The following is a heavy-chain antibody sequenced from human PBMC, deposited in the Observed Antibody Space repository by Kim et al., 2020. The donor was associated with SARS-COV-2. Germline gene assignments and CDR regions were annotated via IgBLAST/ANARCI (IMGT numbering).Heavy chain of an antibody. D-gene: IGHD2-21*01. CDR3: VRGMGES. CDR2: INDESTLT. Sequence: GGSLRLSCAASGFTFSTYWMSWVRQAPGRGLLWVSRINDESTLTTHADFVRGRFTISRDNAKKILYLQMNNLRVEDTGLYYCVRGMGESWGQGTLVTVSS. CDR1: GFTFSTYW. V-gene: IGHV3-74*03. J-gene: IGHJ1*01.